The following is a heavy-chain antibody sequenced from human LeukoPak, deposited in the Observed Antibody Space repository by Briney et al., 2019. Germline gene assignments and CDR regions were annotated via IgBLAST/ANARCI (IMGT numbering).Heavy chain of an antibody. CDR2: ISYDGSNK. CDR1: GFTFSSYG. J-gene: IGHJ6*02. D-gene: IGHD2-21*01. Sequence: GGSLRLSCAASGFTFSSYGMHWVRQAPGKGLEWVAVISYDGSNKYYADSVKGRFTISRDNSKNTLYLQMNSLRAEDTAVYYCASPRGRIAGMDVWGQGTTVTVSS. CDR3: ASPRGRIAGMDV. V-gene: IGHV3-30*19.